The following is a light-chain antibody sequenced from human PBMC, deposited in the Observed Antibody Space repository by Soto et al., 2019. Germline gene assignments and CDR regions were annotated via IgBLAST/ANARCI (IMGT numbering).Light chain of an antibody. CDR3: QQYGSSPT. CDR2: GAS. CDR1: QSVSSSD. V-gene: IGKV3-20*01. J-gene: IGKJ4*02. Sequence: EIVLTQSPGTLSLSPGERATLSCRASQSVSSSDLAWYQQKPGQAPRLLIYGASSRATGIPDRFSGSVSGTDFTLTISRLEPEDFAVYYCQQYGSSPTFGGGTKVEIK.